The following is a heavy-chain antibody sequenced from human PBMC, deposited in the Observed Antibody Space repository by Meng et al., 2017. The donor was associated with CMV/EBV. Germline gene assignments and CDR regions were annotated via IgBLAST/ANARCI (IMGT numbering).Heavy chain of an antibody. CDR3: ARVSRNDFWSGIYYYYGMDV. V-gene: IGHV3-11*04. CDR2: ISISGSTI. Sequence: GGSLRLSCAASGFTFSGYYMSWIRQAPGKGLVWVSYISISGSTIYYADSVEGRFTISRDNAKNSLYLQMNSLRAEDTAVYYCARVSRNDFWSGIYYYYGMDVWGQGTTVTVSS. J-gene: IGHJ6*02. CDR1: GFTFSGYY. D-gene: IGHD3-3*01.